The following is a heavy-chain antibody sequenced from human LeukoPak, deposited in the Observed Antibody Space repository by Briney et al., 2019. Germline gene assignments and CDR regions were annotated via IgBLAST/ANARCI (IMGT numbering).Heavy chain of an antibody. CDR3: AKDISSGRHGLWGSSDY. Sequence: PGGSLRLSCAASGFTFDDYAMHWVRQAPGKGLEWVSLISGDGGSTYYADSVKGRFTISRDKSKNSLYLQMNSLRTEDTALYYCAKDISSGRHGLWGSSDYWGQGTLVTVSS. V-gene: IGHV3-43*02. CDR1: GFTFDDYA. D-gene: IGHD3-22*01. J-gene: IGHJ4*02. CDR2: ISGDGGST.